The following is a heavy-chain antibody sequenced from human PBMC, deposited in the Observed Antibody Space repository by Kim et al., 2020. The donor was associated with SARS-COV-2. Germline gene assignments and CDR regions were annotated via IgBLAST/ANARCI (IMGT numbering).Heavy chain of an antibody. V-gene: IGHV4-59*01. CDR3: ARDRRYGGNRYYFDY. D-gene: IGHD4-17*01. J-gene: IGHJ4*02. Sequence: PSLKSRGTISVDTSKNPFSLKLSSVTAADTAVYYCARDRRYGGNRYYFDYWGQGTLVTVSS.